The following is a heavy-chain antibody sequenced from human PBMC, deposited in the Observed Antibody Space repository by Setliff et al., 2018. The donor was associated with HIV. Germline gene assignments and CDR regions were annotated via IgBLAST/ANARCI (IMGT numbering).Heavy chain of an antibody. V-gene: IGHV4-61*09. CDR2: IHTSGST. D-gene: IGHD3-10*01. CDR3: ARVGYHGSGRYSFDY. J-gene: IGHJ4*02. CDR1: GGSISSGSYY. Sequence: SETLSLICTVSGGSISSGSYYWSWIRQPAGKGLEWIGHIHTSGSTKYNPSLKSRVTISADTSKNQFSLNLSSVTAAETAVYYCARVGYHGSGRYSFDYWGQGTLVTVSS.